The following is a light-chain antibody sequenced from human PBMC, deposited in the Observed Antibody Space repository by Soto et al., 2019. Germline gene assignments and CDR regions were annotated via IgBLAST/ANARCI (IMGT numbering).Light chain of an antibody. Sequence: QSALTQPASVSGSHGQSITISCTGTSSDVGSYNLVSWYQQHPGKAPKLMIYEGSKRPSGVSNRFSGSRSGNTASLTISGLQAEGEADYYCCSYAGTVYVFGTGTKVTVL. CDR1: SSDVGSYNL. V-gene: IGLV2-23*01. CDR2: EGS. J-gene: IGLJ1*01. CDR3: CSYAGTVYV.